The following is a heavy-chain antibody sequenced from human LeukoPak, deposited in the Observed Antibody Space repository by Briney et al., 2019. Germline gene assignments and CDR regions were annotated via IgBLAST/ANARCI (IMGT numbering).Heavy chain of an antibody. J-gene: IGHJ5*02. CDR1: GYTFTSYD. V-gene: IGHV1-8*01. D-gene: IGHD1-1*01. CDR2: MNPNSGNT. Sequence: ASVKVSCKASGYTFTSYDINWVRQATGQGLEWMGWMNPNSGNTGYAQKFQGRVTMTRNTSISTAYMELSSLRAEDTAVYYCARMRPQGVRRQNNWFDPWGQGTLVTVSS. CDR3: ARMRPQGVRRQNNWFDP.